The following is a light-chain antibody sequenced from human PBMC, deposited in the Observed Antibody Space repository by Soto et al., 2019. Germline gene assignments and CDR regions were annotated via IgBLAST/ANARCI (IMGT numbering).Light chain of an antibody. J-gene: IGKJ1*01. CDR2: DAS. V-gene: IGKV3-11*01. CDR3: QQRSNWRT. Sequence: SVLTQSPATLSLSPGERATLSFRASQSVSSYLAWYQQKPGQAPRLLIYDASNRATGIPARFSGSGSGTDFTLTISSLEPEDFAVYYCQQRSNWRTFGQGTKVDIK. CDR1: QSVSSY.